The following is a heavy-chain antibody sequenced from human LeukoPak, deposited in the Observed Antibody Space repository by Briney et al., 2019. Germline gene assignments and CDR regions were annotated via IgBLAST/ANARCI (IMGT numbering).Heavy chain of an antibody. Sequence: GGSLRLSCAASGFTFDDYGMSWVRQAPGKGLEWVSGINWNGGSTGYADSVKGRFTISRDNAKNSLYLQMNSLRAEDTALYHCARANGYSYAADYWGQGTLVTVSS. CDR2: INWNGGST. V-gene: IGHV3-20*01. CDR3: ARANGYSYAADY. CDR1: GFTFDDYG. J-gene: IGHJ4*02. D-gene: IGHD5-18*01.